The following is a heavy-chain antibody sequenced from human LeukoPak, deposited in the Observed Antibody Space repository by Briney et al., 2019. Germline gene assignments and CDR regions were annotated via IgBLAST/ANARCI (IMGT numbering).Heavy chain of an antibody. CDR2: IYYSGST. J-gene: IGHJ5*02. D-gene: IGHD2-2*01. CDR1: GGSISSSSYY. CDR3: ARDLSPRVVPAAPGGFDP. V-gene: IGHV4-39*07. Sequence: SETLSLTCTVSGGSISSSSYYWGWLRQPPGKGLEWIGSIYYSGSTYYNPSLKSRVTISVDTSKNQFSLKLSSVTAADTAAYYCARDLSPRVVPAAPGGFDPWGQGTLVTVSS.